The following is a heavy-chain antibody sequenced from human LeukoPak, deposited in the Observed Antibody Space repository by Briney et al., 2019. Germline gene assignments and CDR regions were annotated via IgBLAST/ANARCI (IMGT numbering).Heavy chain of an antibody. J-gene: IGHJ4*02. V-gene: IGHV4-59*01. CDR2: IYYSGST. CDR3: ARDSGYTYGYHDY. D-gene: IGHD5-18*01. Sequence: PSETLSLTCTVSGGSISSYYWSWIRQPPGKGLEWIGYIYYSGSTNYNPSLTSRVTISVDTSKNQFSLKLRSVTAADTAVYYCARDSGYTYGYHDYWGQGTLVTVSS. CDR1: GGSISSYY.